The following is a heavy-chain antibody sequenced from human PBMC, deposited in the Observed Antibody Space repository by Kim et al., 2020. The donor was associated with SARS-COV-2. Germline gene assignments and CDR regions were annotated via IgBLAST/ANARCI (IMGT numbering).Heavy chain of an antibody. V-gene: IGHV3-30*18. Sequence: GGSLRLSCAASGFTFSSYGMHWVRQAPGKGLEWVAVISYDGSNKYYADSVKGRFTISRDNSKNTLYLQMNSLRAEDTAVYYCAKTAAKIAVADPFDYWGQGTLVTVSS. CDR1: GFTFSSYG. CDR3: AKTAAKIAVADPFDY. D-gene: IGHD6-19*01. CDR2: ISYDGSNK. J-gene: IGHJ4*02.